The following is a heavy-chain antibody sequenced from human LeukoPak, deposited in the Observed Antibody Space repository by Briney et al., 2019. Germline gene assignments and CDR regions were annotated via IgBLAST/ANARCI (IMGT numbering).Heavy chain of an antibody. CDR1: GFAFGSYA. V-gene: IGHV3-23*01. D-gene: IGHD5-12*01. CDR2: ISSNAFST. Sequence: GGSLRLSCAASGFAFGSYAMSWVRQAPGKGLEWVSAISSNAFSTYYADSVKGRFTISRDNSKNTLYLQMNSLRSDDTAVYYCAKGGGSDFFDYWGQGTLVTVSS. CDR3: AKGGGSDFFDY. J-gene: IGHJ4*02.